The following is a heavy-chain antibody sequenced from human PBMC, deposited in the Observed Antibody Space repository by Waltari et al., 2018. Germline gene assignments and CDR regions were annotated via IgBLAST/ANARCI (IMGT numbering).Heavy chain of an antibody. J-gene: IGHJ4*02. CDR2: VHRNGRT. CDR1: GDPMSGNSW. Sequence: QLQLQESGPGLVKPSGTLSLTCVVSGDPMSGNSWGRWVRQSPDKGLEWIGQVHRNGRTNYHPSLAIRAIVSLDSSWNQFSLRILSATAADTAVYYCARDLGRGLFLDSWGQGTLVTVSP. CDR3: ARDLGRGLFLDS. D-gene: IGHD2-15*01. V-gene: IGHV4-4*02.